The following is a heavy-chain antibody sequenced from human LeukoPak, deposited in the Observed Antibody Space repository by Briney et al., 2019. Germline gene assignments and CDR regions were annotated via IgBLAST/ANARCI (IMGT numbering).Heavy chain of an antibody. Sequence: KPSQTLSLXCAVSGASVNTGTYFWTWVRQPAGKALEWIGRFHTSEVTHYNPSLESRVTISVDTSKNHFSLEMTSVTAADTAVYYCASTVFGVTYNWLDPWGQGTLVTVSS. CDR3: ASTVFGVTYNWLDP. CDR1: GASVNTGTYF. CDR2: FHTSEVT. D-gene: IGHD3-3*01. J-gene: IGHJ5*02. V-gene: IGHV4-61*02.